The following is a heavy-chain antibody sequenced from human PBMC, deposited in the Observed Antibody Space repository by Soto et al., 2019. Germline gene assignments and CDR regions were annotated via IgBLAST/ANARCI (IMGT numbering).Heavy chain of an antibody. D-gene: IGHD6-13*01. J-gene: IGHJ4*02. Sequence: ASVKVSCKVSGYTLTELSMHWVRQAPGKGLEWMGGFDPEDGETIYAQKFQGRVTMTEDTSTDTAYMELSSLRSEDTAVYYCARLSAVGNHFDYWGQGTLVTVSS. CDR1: GYTLTELS. CDR3: ARLSAVGNHFDY. CDR2: FDPEDGET. V-gene: IGHV1-24*01.